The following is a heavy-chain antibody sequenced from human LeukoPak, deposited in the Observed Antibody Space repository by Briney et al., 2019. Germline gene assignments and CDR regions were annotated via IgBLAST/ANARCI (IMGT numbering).Heavy chain of an antibody. D-gene: IGHD6-6*01. V-gene: IGHV1-46*01. Sequence: ASVKVACKASGYTFTSYYMHWVRQAPGQGLEWMGIINPSGGSTSYAQKFQGRVTMTRDTSTSTVYMELSSLRPEDTAVYYCARDLGPRYSSSSGDFDYWGQGTLVTVSS. J-gene: IGHJ4*02. CDR3: ARDLGPRYSSSSGDFDY. CDR1: GYTFTSYY. CDR2: INPSGGST.